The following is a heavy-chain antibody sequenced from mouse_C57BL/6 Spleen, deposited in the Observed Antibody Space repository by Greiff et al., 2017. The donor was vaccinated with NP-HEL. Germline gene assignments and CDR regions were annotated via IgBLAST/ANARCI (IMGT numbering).Heavy chain of an antibody. J-gene: IGHJ3*01. CDR3: ARPVVDSWFAY. D-gene: IGHD1-1*01. V-gene: IGHV5-17*01. Sequence: EVMLVESGGGLVKPGGSLKLSCAASGFTFSDYGMHWVRQAPEKGLEWVAYISSGSSTIYYADTVKGRFTISRDNAKNTLFLQMTSLRSEDTAMYYCARPVVDSWFAYWGQGTLVTVSA. CDR2: ISSGSSTI. CDR1: GFTFSDYG.